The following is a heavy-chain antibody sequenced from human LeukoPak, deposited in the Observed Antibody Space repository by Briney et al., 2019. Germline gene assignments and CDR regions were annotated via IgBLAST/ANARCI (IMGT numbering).Heavy chain of an antibody. CDR1: AFTLGEHY. CDR2: IKNKANSSIT. V-gene: IGHV3-72*01. J-gene: IGHJ4*02. CDR3: ATIRGWLGY. Sequence: PGGSLRLSWAPDAFTLGEHYIGWVRQAPGRGRGWDGRIKNKANSSITEYAASVQVRFTISRDDSPDSLYLQMNSLQPEDTAVYYCATIRGWLGYWGQGTLVTVSS. D-gene: IGHD3-10*01.